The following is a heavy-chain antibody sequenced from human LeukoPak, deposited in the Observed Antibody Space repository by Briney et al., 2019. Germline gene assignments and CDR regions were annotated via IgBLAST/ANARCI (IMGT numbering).Heavy chain of an antibody. J-gene: IGHJ6*02. CDR3: ATYTHWVAGDV. D-gene: IGHD3-16*01. V-gene: IGHV3-48*04. CDR1: GFTFSSHN. Sequence: TGGSLRLSCAASGFTFSSHNMVWVRQPPGKGLEWISYISDSSITMYYADSVKGRFTISRDNAKNSLYLQMNSLRAEDTAVYYCATYTHWVAGDVWGQGTTVTVSS. CDR2: ISDSSITM.